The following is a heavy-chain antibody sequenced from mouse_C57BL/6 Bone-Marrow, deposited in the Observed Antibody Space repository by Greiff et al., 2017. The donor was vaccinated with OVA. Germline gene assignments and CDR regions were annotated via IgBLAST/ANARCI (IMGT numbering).Heavy chain of an antibody. CDR2: IYPRSGNT. V-gene: IGHV1-81*01. CDR3: ASRFTTPYFDY. D-gene: IGHD1-1*01. Sequence: VQLVESGAELARPGASVKLSCKASGYTFTSYGISWVKQRTGQGLEWIGEIYPRSGNTYYNEKFKGKATLTADKSSSTAYMELRSLTSEDSAVYFCASRFTTPYFDYWGQGTTLTVSS. CDR1: GYTFTSYG. J-gene: IGHJ2*01.